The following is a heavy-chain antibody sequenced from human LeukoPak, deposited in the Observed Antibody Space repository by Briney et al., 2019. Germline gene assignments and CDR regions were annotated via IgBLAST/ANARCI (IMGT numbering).Heavy chain of an antibody. CDR2: IIPILGIA. Sequence: GASVKVSCKASGGTFSSYTISWVRQAPGQGLEWMGRIIPILGIANYAQKFQGRVTITADKSTSTAYMELSSLRSEDTAVYYCARDHEDSSGYYYQFDYWGQGTLVTVSS. CDR1: GGTFSSYT. J-gene: IGHJ4*02. V-gene: IGHV1-69*04. CDR3: ARDHEDSSGYYYQFDY. D-gene: IGHD3-22*01.